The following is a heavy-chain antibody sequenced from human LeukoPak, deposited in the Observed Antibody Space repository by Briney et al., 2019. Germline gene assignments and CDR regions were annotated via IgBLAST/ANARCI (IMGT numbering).Heavy chain of an antibody. V-gene: IGHV4-61*02. CDR1: NGSISSDTYF. Sequence: PSQTLSLTCTVSNGSISSDTYFWSWIRQPAGKGLEWIGRMSSSGISTYSPSLKSRVTISIDTSKNQFSLKLSSVTAADTAVYYCARRRLERLVLGNYYYYMDVWGKGTTVTISS. D-gene: IGHD1-1*01. CDR3: ARRRLERLVLGNYYYYMDV. CDR2: MSSSGIS. J-gene: IGHJ6*03.